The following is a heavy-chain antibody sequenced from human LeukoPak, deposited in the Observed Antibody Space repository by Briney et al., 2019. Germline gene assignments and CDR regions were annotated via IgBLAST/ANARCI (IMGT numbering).Heavy chain of an antibody. V-gene: IGHV5-51*01. CDR3: ARRSNWNYDYYYYGMDA. Sequence: GESLNIPCKGSGYSFTSYWVGWVRQLPGKGLEWMGIIYPAASDPRYSPSFQGQVTISADKSISTAYLQWSSLKASDTAMYDCARRSNWNYDYYYYGMDAWGQGTTVTVSS. CDR2: IYPAASDP. CDR1: GYSFTSYW. J-gene: IGHJ6*02. D-gene: IGHD1-7*01.